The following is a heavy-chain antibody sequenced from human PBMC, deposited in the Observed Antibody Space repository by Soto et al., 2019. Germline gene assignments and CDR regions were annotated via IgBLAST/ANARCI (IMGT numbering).Heavy chain of an antibody. V-gene: IGHV4-59*01. J-gene: IGHJ5*02. CDR1: GGSISSYY. CDR2: IYYSGST. D-gene: IGHD3-10*01. Sequence: SETLSLTCTVSGGSISSYYWGWIRQPPGKGLEWIGYIYYSGSTNYNPSLKSRVTISVDTSKNQFSLKLSSVTAADTAVYYCARAHLTRLWFGEWQNWFDPWGQGTLVTVSS. CDR3: ARAHLTRLWFGEWQNWFDP.